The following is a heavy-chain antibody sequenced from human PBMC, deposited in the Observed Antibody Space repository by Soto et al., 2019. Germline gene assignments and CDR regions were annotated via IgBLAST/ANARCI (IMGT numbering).Heavy chain of an antibody. Sequence: GSVKVCFKASGYTFTSYGVSWVRQAPGQGLEWMGWISAYNGNTNYAQKLQGRVTMTTDTSTSTAYMELRSLRSDDTAVYYCARVNMITRNFDYWGQGTLVTVSS. V-gene: IGHV1-18*01. CDR3: ARVNMITRNFDY. D-gene: IGHD3-16*01. CDR1: GYTFTSYG. CDR2: ISAYNGNT. J-gene: IGHJ4*02.